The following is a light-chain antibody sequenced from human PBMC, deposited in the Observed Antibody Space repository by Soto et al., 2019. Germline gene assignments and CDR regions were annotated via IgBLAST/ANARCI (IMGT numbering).Light chain of an antibody. V-gene: IGKV3-20*01. Sequence: EIVLTQSPGTLSLSPGERATLSCRASQSVSSSYLAWYQQKPGQAPRLLVYGTSSRATGIPDRFSGSGSGTDFPLTIGTLEPEDFAVYYCQQYGSSRWTFGQGTKVEIK. J-gene: IGKJ1*01. CDR2: GTS. CDR1: QSVSSSY. CDR3: QQYGSSRWT.